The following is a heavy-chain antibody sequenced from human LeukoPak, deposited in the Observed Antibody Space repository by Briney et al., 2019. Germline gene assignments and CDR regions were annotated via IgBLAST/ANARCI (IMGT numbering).Heavy chain of an antibody. Sequence: PSETLSLTCTVSGHSISSGYYHWGWLRQPPGKGLEWIASIYHSGTTYKNPSLKSRVTISVDTSKNQFFLRLTSVTAADTAVYYCSRRDCSRSNCFYWYFDVWGRGTLLTVSS. D-gene: IGHD2-2*01. V-gene: IGHV4-38-2*02. J-gene: IGHJ2*01. CDR3: SRRDCSRSNCFYWYFDV. CDR2: IYHSGTT. CDR1: GHSISSGYY.